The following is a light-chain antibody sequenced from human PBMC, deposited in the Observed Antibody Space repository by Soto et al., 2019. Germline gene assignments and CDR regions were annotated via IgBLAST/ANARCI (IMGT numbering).Light chain of an antibody. V-gene: IGKV3-11*01. CDR3: QQRSNWPLYT. CDR1: QSVSRY. Sequence: EIVLTQSPATLSLSPGERATLSCRASQSVSRYVAWYQQKPGQAPRLLIYDASNRATDIPAKFSGSGSGTDFTLTISSLELEDFAVYYYQQRSNWPLYTCGQGPKLEIK. CDR2: DAS. J-gene: IGKJ2*01.